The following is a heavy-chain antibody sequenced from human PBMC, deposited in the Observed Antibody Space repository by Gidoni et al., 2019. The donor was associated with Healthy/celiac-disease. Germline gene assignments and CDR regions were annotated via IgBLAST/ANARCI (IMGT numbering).Heavy chain of an antibody. D-gene: IGHD3-10*01. Sequence: HVQLQESGPVLVKPSQTLSLPCTFSVGSISSGGYYWSWIRQHPGKGLEWIGYIYYSGSTYYNPSLKSRVTISVDTSKNQFALKLSSVTAADTAVYYCARGITMAFDPWGQGTLVTVSS. CDR1: VGSISSGGYY. V-gene: IGHV4-31*03. CDR3: ARGITMAFDP. CDR2: IYYSGST. J-gene: IGHJ5*02.